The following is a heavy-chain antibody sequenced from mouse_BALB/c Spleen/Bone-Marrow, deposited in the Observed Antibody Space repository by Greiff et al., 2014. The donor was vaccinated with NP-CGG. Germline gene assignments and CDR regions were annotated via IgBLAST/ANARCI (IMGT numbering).Heavy chain of an antibody. CDR1: GYSFTSYW. Sequence: QVQLQQSRAELVTPGASVKLSCKASGYSFTSYWMHWVKQRPGQGLEWIGEISPSNGRSNYNEKFKSKATLTVDKSSSTAYMQLSGLTSEDSAVYYCTRSELRRGGYALDYWGLGTSVTVSS. CDR3: TRSELRRGGYALDY. V-gene: IGHV1S81*02. CDR2: ISPSNGRS. J-gene: IGHJ4*01. D-gene: IGHD2-12*01.